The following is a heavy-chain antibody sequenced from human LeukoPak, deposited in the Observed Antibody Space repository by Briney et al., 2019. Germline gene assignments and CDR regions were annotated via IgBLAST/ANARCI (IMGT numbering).Heavy chain of an antibody. Sequence: GGSLRLSCAASGFTFSSYGMHWVRQAPGKGLEWVAFIRYDGSNKYYADSVKGRFTISRDNSKNTLYLQMNSLRAEDTAVYYCAKDKMRYYYDSSGYDYWGQGTLVTVPS. J-gene: IGHJ4*02. V-gene: IGHV3-30*02. D-gene: IGHD3-22*01. CDR3: AKDKMRYYYDSSGYDY. CDR2: IRYDGSNK. CDR1: GFTFSSYG.